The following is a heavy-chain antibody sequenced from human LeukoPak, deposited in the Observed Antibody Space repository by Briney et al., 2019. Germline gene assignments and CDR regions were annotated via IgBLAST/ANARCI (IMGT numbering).Heavy chain of an antibody. J-gene: IGHJ4*02. Sequence: SETLSLTCTVSGGSISSGDYYWSWIRQPPGKGLEWIGYIYYSGSTYYNPSLKSRVTISVDTSKNQFSLKLSSVTAADTAVYYCARHLTIFGVVYYFDYWGQGTLVTVSS. CDR3: ARHLTIFGVVYYFDY. CDR2: IYYSGST. D-gene: IGHD3-3*01. CDR1: GGSISSGDYY. V-gene: IGHV4-30-4*01.